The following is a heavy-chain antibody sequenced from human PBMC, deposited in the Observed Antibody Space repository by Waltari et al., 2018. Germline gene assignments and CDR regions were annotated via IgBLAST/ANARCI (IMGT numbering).Heavy chain of an antibody. J-gene: IGHJ5*02. D-gene: IGHD3-16*01. CDR1: GGSITSDY. Sequence: QVHLQESGSGLVKPSETLSGTCTVSGGSITSDYWSWIRQSPGKGLEWIGYIYGSANTTYTPSLNSRVTVSVDTSKNQFPLQLASVTAADTAVYYCARGGVNYPRNWFDPWGQGTLVTVSS. V-gene: IGHV4-4*09. CDR2: IYGSANT. CDR3: ARGGVNYPRNWFDP.